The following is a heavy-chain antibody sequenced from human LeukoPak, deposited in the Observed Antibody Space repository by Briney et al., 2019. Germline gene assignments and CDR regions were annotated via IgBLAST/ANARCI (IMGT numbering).Heavy chain of an antibody. CDR2: IYSGGST. V-gene: IGHV3-53*05. Sequence: PGGSLRLSCAASGFTVSSDYMSWVRQAPGKGLEWVSVIYSGGSTYYADSVKGRFTISRDKSKNTVYLQMNSLRFEDTAMYYCARNCFDPWGQGTLVTVSS. J-gene: IGHJ5*02. CDR3: ARNCFDP. CDR1: GFTVSSDY.